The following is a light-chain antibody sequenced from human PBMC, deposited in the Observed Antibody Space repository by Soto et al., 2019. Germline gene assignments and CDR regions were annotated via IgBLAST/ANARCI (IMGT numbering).Light chain of an antibody. CDR2: SNN. J-gene: IGLJ2*01. CDR3: AAWDDSLTGV. Sequence: QAVVTQPPSASGTPGQRVTISCSGSSSNIGSNTVNWYQQLPGTAPKLLIYSNNQRPSGVPDRFSGSKSGTSASLAISGLQSEDEADYYCAAWDDSLTGVFGGGTKLTVL. CDR1: SSNIGSNT. V-gene: IGLV1-44*01.